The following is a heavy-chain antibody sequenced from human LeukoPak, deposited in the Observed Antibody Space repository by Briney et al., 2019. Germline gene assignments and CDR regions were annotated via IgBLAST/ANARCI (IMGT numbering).Heavy chain of an antibody. Sequence: TGGSLRLSCAASGFTVSSNYMSWVRQAPGKGLEWVSAISGSGGSTYYADSVKGRFTISRDNSKNTLYLQMNSLRAEDTAVYYCAALSRYGSGSFDYWGQGTLVTVSS. D-gene: IGHD3-10*01. CDR1: GFTVSSNY. J-gene: IGHJ4*02. V-gene: IGHV3-23*01. CDR2: ISGSGGST. CDR3: AALSRYGSGSFDY.